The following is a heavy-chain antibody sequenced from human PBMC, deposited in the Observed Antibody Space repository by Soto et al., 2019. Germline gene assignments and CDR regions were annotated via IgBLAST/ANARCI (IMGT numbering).Heavy chain of an antibody. Sequence: HVQLQESGPGLVKPSQTLSLTCTVSGCSISSVGYYWSWIRQHPGKGLEWIGYIYYSGSTYYNPSLKSRVTISVDTSKNQFSLKLSSVTAADTAVYYCAREGTKAGAVGHWGQGTLVTVSS. CDR1: GCSISSVGYY. D-gene: IGHD1-1*01. CDR3: AREGTKAGAVGH. V-gene: IGHV4-31*03. CDR2: IYYSGST. J-gene: IGHJ4*02.